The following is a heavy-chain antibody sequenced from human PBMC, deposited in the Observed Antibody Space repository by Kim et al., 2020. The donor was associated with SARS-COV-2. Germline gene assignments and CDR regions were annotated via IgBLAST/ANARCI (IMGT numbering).Heavy chain of an antibody. CDR1: GFTFSSYS. D-gene: IGHD2-21*01. CDR2: ISSSSSYI. Sequence: GGSLRLSCAASGFTFSSYSMNWVRQAPGKGLEWVSSISSSSSYIYYADSVKGRFTISRDNAKNSLYLQMNSLRAEDTAVYYCASEAYCGGDCYHGRHFQHWGQGTLVTVSS. V-gene: IGHV3-21*01. CDR3: ASEAYCGGDCYHGRHFQH. J-gene: IGHJ1*01.